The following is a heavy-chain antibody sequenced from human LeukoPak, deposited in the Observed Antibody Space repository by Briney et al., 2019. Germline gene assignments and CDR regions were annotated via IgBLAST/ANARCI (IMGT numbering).Heavy chain of an antibody. CDR3: ARTTYWYFDL. Sequence: SETLSLTCTVSGGSISSYYWSWIRQPPGKGLEWIGYIYYSGSTSYNPSLKSRVTISVDTSKNQFSLKPSSVTAADTAVYYCARTTYWYFDLWGRGTLVTVSS. D-gene: IGHD1-1*01. J-gene: IGHJ2*01. V-gene: IGHV4-59*08. CDR2: IYYSGST. CDR1: GGSISSYY.